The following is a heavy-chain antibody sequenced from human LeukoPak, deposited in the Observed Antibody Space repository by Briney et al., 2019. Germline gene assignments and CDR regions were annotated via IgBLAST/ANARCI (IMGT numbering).Heavy chain of an antibody. D-gene: IGHD6-13*01. J-gene: IGHJ4*02. CDR2: IYSGGSI. Sequence: GGSLRLSCAASGFTFSRNYMSWVRQAPGEWLEWVSVIYSGGSIYYADSVKGRFTISRDNSKNTLYLQMNSLRAEDTAVYYCAREGSPHYFDYWGQGTLVTVSS. CDR3: AREGSPHYFDY. CDR1: GFTFSRNY. V-gene: IGHV3-53*01.